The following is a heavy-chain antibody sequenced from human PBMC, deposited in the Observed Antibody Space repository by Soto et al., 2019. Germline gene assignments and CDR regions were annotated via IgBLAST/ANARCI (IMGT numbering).Heavy chain of an antibody. V-gene: IGHV3-23*01. J-gene: IGHJ4*02. CDR2: ISLGGGST. Sequence: EVQLLESGGGLVQPGGSLRLSCAASGFTFSRFDMSWVRQAPGEGLQWVAGISLGGGSTYYTDSVKGRFTISRDNSENTLYLQMNSLRGEDTAVYYCAKTVSIAVVAAPNFDSWGQGTLVTVSS. CDR1: GFTFSRFD. CDR3: AKTVSIAVVAAPNFDS. D-gene: IGHD2-15*01.